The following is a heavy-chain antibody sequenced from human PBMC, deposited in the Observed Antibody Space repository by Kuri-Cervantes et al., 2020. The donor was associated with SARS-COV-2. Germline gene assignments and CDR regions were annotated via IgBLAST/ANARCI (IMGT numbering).Heavy chain of an antibody. CDR1: GFTFSSYA. CDR3: ASSSPATVTYPFDY. CDR2: ISYDGSNK. V-gene: IGHV3-30*04. J-gene: IGHJ4*02. Sequence: GESLKISCAASGFTFSSYAMHWVRQAPGKGLEWVAVISYDGSNKHYEDSVKGRFTISRNNSKNTLYLQMNSLRAEDTAVYYCASSSPATVTYPFDYWGQGTLVTVSS. D-gene: IGHD4-17*01.